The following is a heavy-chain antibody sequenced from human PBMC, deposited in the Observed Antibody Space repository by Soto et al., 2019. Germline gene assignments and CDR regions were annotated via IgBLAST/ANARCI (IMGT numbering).Heavy chain of an antibody. CDR2: IIPIFGTA. J-gene: IGHJ5*02. D-gene: IGHD2-2*01. CDR1: GGTFSSYA. V-gene: IGHV1-69*12. CDR3: ASRYCISTSCYDNWFDP. Sequence: QVQLVQSGAEVKKPGSSVKVSCKASGGTFSSYAISWVRQAPGQGLEWMGGIIPIFGTANYAQKFQGRVTITADESTSTVYMELSSLRSEDTAVYYCASRYCISTSCYDNWFDPWGQGTLVTVSS.